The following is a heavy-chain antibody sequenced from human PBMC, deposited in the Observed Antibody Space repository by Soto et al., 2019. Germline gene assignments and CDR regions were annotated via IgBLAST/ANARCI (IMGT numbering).Heavy chain of an antibody. V-gene: IGHV1-2*04. D-gene: IGHD6-19*01. CDR2: INPNSGGT. Sequence: ASVKVSCKASGYTFTGHYMHWVRQAPGQGLEWMGWINPNSGGTNYAQKFQGWVTMTRDTSISTAYMELSRLRSDDTAVYYCAREAVAQVRYFYYGMDVWGQGTTVTVSS. CDR3: AREAVAQVRYFYYGMDV. J-gene: IGHJ6*02. CDR1: GYTFTGHY.